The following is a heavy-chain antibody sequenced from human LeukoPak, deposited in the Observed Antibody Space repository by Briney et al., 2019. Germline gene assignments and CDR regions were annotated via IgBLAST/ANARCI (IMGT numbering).Heavy chain of an antibody. J-gene: IGHJ4*02. CDR1: GGTFSSYA. Sequence: ASVKVSCKASGGTFSSYAISWVRQAPGHGLEWMGWISAYNGNTNYAQKLQGRVTMTTDTSTSTAYMELRSLRSDDTAVYYCAAYYYDSSGYFYFDYWGQGTLVTVSS. CDR3: AAYYYDSSGYFYFDY. CDR2: ISAYNGNT. V-gene: IGHV1-18*01. D-gene: IGHD3-22*01.